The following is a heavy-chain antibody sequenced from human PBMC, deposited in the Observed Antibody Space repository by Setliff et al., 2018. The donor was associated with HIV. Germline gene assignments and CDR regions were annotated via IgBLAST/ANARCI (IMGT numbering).Heavy chain of an antibody. Sequence: GGSLRLSCAASGFSFSSYGMHWVRQAPGKGLEWVAVIWYDGSNKHYADSVKGRFTISRDNSKNTLYLHMNNLRAEDTAVYYCARRGFVSAWYDKPIYFYYYMDVWGKGTTVTVSS. V-gene: IGHV3-33*01. CDR1: GFSFSSYG. CDR3: ARRGFVSAWYDKPIYFYYYMDV. D-gene: IGHD6-19*01. J-gene: IGHJ6*03. CDR2: IWYDGSNK.